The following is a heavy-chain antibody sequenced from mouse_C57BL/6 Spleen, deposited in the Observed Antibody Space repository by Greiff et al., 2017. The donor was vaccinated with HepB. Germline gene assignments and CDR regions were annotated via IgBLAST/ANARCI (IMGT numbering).Heavy chain of an antibody. CDR3: AKNPYDGYYFDY. V-gene: IGHV2-4*01. CDR2: IWSGGST. J-gene: IGHJ2*01. CDR1: GFSLTSYG. Sequence: VMLVESGPGLVQPSQSLSITCTVSGFSLTSYGVHWVRQPPGKGLEWLGVIWSGGSTDYNAAFISRLSISKDNSKSQVFFKMNSLQADDTAIYYCAKNPYDGYYFDYWGQGTTLTVSS. D-gene: IGHD2-12*01.